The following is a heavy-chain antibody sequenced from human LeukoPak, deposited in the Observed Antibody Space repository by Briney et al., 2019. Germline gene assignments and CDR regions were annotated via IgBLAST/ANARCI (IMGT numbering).Heavy chain of an antibody. CDR1: GFMFSSYW. Sequence: GGSLRLSCAASGFMFSSYWMGWVRQAPGKGLEWVANIKTDGSEIFYVDSVKGRFTISRDNSKNALYLQMTSLRAEDTAVYFCARVVSYGWFDPWGQGTLVTVSS. J-gene: IGHJ5*02. D-gene: IGHD3-10*01. V-gene: IGHV3-7*01. CDR2: IKTDGSEI. CDR3: ARVVSYGWFDP.